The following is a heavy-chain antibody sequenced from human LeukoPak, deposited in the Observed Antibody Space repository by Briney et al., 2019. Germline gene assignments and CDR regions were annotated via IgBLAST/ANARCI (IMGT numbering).Heavy chain of an antibody. Sequence: SETLSLTCTVSGGSISTYYWSWIRQSPGKGLEWIGYNYYSGSTIYNPSLKSRVTISVDTSKNQFSLNLSSVTATDTAVYYCARVGSGSFDYWGQGTLVTVSS. CDR2: NYYSGST. V-gene: IGHV4-59*01. D-gene: IGHD3-10*01. CDR1: GGSISTYY. J-gene: IGHJ4*02. CDR3: ARVGSGSFDY.